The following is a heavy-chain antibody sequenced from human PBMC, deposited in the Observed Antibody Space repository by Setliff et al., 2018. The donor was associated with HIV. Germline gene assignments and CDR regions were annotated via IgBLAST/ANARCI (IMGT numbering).Heavy chain of an antibody. J-gene: IGHJ4*02. D-gene: IGHD3-10*01. CDR1: GYTLINLS. CDR2: IDPEDDDT. V-gene: IGHV1-24*01. Sequence: ASVKVSCKVSGYTLINLSMHWVRQAPGQGLEWMGGIDPEDDDTIYAQKFQGRVTMTEDTSTNTAYMEMSSLRSEDTAVYYCAIGLSAYYGSGPTYWGPGTLVTVSS. CDR3: AIGLSAYYGSGPTY.